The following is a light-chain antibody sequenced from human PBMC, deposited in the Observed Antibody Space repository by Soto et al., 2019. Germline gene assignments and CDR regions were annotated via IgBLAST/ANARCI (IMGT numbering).Light chain of an antibody. CDR1: SSDVGGYNY. V-gene: IGLV2-14*01. Sequence: QSVLTQPASVSGSPGQSITISCSGTSSDVGGYNYVSWYQQHQGKAPKLMIYEVSYRPSGISDRFSGSKSANTASLTISGLQAEDDADYYCSSYTSSSSLEVVFGGGTKLTVL. CDR2: EVS. CDR3: SSYTSSSSLEVV. J-gene: IGLJ2*01.